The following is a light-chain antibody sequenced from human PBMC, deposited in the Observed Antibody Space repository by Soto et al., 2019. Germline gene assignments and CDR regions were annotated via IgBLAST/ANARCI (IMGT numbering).Light chain of an antibody. CDR2: GAS. CDR1: QSISNY. CDR3: QQSYRIPHP. Sequence: DLQMTQSPSTLSASVGARVTVTCRASQSISNYLSWYQQKPGKAPKLLIYGASNLQDGVPSRFSGSGSGTDFALTISGLQSEDFATYYCQQSYRIPHPFGQGTKLEIK. J-gene: IGKJ2*01. V-gene: IGKV1-39*01.